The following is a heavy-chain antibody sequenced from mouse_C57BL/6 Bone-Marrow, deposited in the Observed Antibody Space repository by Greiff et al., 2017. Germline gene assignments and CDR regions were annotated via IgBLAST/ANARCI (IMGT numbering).Heavy chain of an antibody. J-gene: IGHJ4*01. Sequence: QVQLQQPGAELVRPGTSVQLSCKASGYTFTSYWMHWVKQRPGQGLEWIGVIDPSDSYTNYNQKFKGKATLTVDTSSSTAYMQLSSLTSEDSAVYYCARLWSYYAMDYWGQGTSVTVSS. CDR3: ARLWSYYAMDY. V-gene: IGHV1-59*01. CDR2: IDPSDSYT. CDR1: GYTFTSYW.